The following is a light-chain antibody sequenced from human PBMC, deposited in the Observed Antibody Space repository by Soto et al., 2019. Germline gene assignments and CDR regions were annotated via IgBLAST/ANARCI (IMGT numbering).Light chain of an antibody. CDR2: SAS. Sequence: DIQITPSLSSLSACVGARFTISCRASQGIGNSLAWYQQKPGTVPKLLIHSASTLQSGVPSRFSGSGSGTDFTLTISSLQPEDVASYYCQKYDRAPTFGPGTKVDIK. CDR1: QGIGNS. V-gene: IGKV1-27*01. J-gene: IGKJ1*01. CDR3: QKYDRAPT.